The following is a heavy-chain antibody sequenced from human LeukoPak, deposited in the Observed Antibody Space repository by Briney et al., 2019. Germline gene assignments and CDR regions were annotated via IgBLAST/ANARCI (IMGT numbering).Heavy chain of an antibody. D-gene: IGHD3-22*01. J-gene: IGHJ4*02. CDR2: ISGSSRVI. CDR3: ARDFDTSGYTFDY. Sequence: GGSLRLSCAASGFTLSDYSMNWVRQAPGKGLEWVSYISGSSRVIYYADSVKGRFIISRDNAKNSLYLQMNSLRDEDTAVYYCARDFDTSGYTFDYWGQGTLVTVSS. CDR1: GFTLSDYS. V-gene: IGHV3-48*02.